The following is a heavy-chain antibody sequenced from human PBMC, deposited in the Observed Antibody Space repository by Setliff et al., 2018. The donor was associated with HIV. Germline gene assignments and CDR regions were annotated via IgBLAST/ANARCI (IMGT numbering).Heavy chain of an antibody. CDR1: GGSISSYY. J-gene: IGHJ4*02. V-gene: IGHV4-59*08. CDR3: ARLIAVAGTRYFDY. Sequence: PSETLSLTCTVSGGSISSYYWSWIRQPPGKGLEWIGYIYYSGSTNYNPSLKSRVTISVDTSKNQFSLKLSSVTAADTAVYYCARLIAVAGTRYFDYWGQGTLVTV. CDR2: IYYSGST. D-gene: IGHD6-19*01.